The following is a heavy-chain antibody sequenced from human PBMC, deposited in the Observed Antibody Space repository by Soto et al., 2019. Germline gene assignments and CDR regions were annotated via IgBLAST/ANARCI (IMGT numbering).Heavy chain of an antibody. V-gene: IGHV5-51*01. J-gene: IGHJ4*02. Sequence: GESLKISCQCSGYTFSNFWITWVRQLPGKGLEWMGIIYPGDYETRYSPSFHGKVTISADRSIGTAYLQWSSLEASDSAFYFCARSPRSSPYFDYWGQGALVTVSS. D-gene: IGHD6-13*01. CDR3: ARSPRSSPYFDY. CDR2: IYPGDYET. CDR1: GYTFSNFW.